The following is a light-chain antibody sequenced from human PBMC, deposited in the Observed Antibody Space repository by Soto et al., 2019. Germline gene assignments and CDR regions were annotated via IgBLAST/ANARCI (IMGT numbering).Light chain of an antibody. J-gene: IGKJ4*01. CDR3: QQYHKWPPFT. CDR1: QSISGT. CDR2: GAS. V-gene: IGKV3-15*01. Sequence: EIVMTRSPATLSVSPGGRATLSCRASQSISGTLAWYQQKPGQAPRLLIYGASSRAIGIAARFSGSGSGTEFTLTISSLQSEDFGVYYCQQYHKWPPFTFGGGTKVDIK.